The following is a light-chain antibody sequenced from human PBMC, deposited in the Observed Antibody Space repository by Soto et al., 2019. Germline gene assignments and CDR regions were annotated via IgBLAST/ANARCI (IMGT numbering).Light chain of an antibody. V-gene: IGLV2-14*01. CDR2: DVS. J-gene: IGLJ1*01. Sequence: QSALTQPASVSGSPGQSITISCTGTSSDVGGYNYVSWYQQYPGKAPKLMIYDVSSRPSGVSNRFSGSKSGNTASLTISGLQAEDEADYYCSSYTSSSPYVFGTGTKVTVL. CDR1: SSDVGGYNY. CDR3: SSYTSSSPYV.